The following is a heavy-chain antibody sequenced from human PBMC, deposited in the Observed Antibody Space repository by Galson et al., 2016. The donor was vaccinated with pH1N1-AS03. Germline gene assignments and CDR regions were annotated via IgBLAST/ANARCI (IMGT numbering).Heavy chain of an antibody. Sequence: SLRLSCATSGFTFTDFAVSWVRQAPGRGLEWVSATSSSGGSTYYAESAKGRFTISRDYSKNTVDLQMNSLRAEDTAVYYCGKDRNDYRLHYFSGSDVWGQGTTVIVSS. J-gene: IGHJ6*02. CDR3: GKDRNDYRLHYFSGSDV. V-gene: IGHV3-23*01. CDR2: TSSSGGST. D-gene: IGHD1-1*01. CDR1: GFTFTDFA.